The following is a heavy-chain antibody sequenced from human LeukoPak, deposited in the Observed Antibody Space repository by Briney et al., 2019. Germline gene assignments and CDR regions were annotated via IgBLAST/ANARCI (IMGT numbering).Heavy chain of an antibody. J-gene: IGHJ4*02. Sequence: GGSLRLSCAASGFTFSSYAMSWVRQAPGKGLEWVSAISGSGGSTYYADSVKGRFTISRDNSKNTLYLQMNSLRAEDKAVYYCAKETPVLRFLEWAKRSTKNEYYFDYWGQGTLVTVSS. D-gene: IGHD3-3*01. CDR2: ISGSGGST. CDR3: AKETPVLRFLEWAKRSTKNEYYFDY. CDR1: GFTFSSYA. V-gene: IGHV3-23*01.